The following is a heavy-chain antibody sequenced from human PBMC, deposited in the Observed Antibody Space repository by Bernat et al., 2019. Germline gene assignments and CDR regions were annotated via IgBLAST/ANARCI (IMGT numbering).Heavy chain of an antibody. CDR2: ISSSSSFT. CDR3: AGDSTNMVQGVPGYYYYYYMAV. J-gene: IGHJ6*03. D-gene: IGHD3-10*01. Sequence: QVQLVESGGGLVKPGWSLRLSCAASGFTFSDYYMSWIRQAPGKGLEWVSYISSSSSFTNYAESGNGGLPISRDNANNSLYLRMSSLRAEDTAVYYCAGDSTNMVQGVPGYYYYYYMAVWGKGTKVTVSS. CDR1: GFTFSDYY. V-gene: IGHV3-11*06.